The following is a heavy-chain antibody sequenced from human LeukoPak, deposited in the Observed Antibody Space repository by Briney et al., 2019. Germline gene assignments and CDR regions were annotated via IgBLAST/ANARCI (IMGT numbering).Heavy chain of an antibody. J-gene: IGHJ4*02. CDR3: ARRKLERGEIDY. D-gene: IGHD1-1*01. CDR1: GGSFSGYY. Sequence: SETLSLTCAVYGGSFSGYYWSWIRQAPGKGLEWIGEINHSGSTNYNPSLKSRVTISVDTSKNQFSLKLSSVTAADTAVYYCARRKLERGEIDYWGQGTLVTVSS. CDR2: INHSGST. V-gene: IGHV4-34*01.